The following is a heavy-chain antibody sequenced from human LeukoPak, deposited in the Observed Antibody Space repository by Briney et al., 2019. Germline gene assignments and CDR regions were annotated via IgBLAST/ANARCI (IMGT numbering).Heavy chain of an antibody. CDR1: GYTFTSYD. CDR2: MNPNSGNT. Sequence: ASVKVSCKASGYTFTSYDINWVRQATGQGLEWMGWMNPNSGNTGYAQKFQGRVTTTRNTSISTAYMELSSLRSEDTAVYYCARGATKNYYYYYMDVWGKGTTVTVSS. D-gene: IGHD5-12*01. J-gene: IGHJ6*03. CDR3: ARGATKNYYYYYMDV. V-gene: IGHV1-8*01.